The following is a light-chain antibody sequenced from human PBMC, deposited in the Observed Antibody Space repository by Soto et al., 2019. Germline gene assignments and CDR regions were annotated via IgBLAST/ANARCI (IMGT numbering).Light chain of an antibody. Sequence: EIVMTQSPATLSVSPGERATLSCRASQSVSSNLAWYQQKPGQAPRLLIYGASTRATGIPARFSGGGSGTDFTLTISSLEPEDFAVYYCQQRSNWPPVFGGGTKVDIK. V-gene: IGKV3-15*01. CDR2: GAS. CDR3: QQRSNWPPV. CDR1: QSVSSN. J-gene: IGKJ4*01.